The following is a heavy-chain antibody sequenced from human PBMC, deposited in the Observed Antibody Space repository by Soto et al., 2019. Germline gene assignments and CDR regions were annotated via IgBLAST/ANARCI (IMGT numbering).Heavy chain of an antibody. D-gene: IGHD3-22*01. CDR3: ANKDYDSSEYYYYGMDV. J-gene: IGHJ6*02. CDR1: GGTFSSYI. CDR2: IIPILGIA. V-gene: IGHV1-69*02. Sequence: QVQLVQSGAEVKKPGSSVKVSCKASGGTFSSYIISWVRQAPGQGLEWMGRIIPILGIANYAQKFQGRVTITADKSPSTAYMELSSLRSEDTAVYYCANKDYDSSEYYYYGMDVWGQGTTVTVSS.